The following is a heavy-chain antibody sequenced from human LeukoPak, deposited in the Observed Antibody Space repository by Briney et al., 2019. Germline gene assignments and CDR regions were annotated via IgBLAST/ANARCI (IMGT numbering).Heavy chain of an antibody. D-gene: IGHD2-2*01. J-gene: IGHJ6*02. CDR1: GGSFSGYY. CDR3: ARVVPAANIYYYYYYGMDV. V-gene: IGHV4-34*01. CDR2: INHSGST. Sequence: PSETLSLTCAVYGGSFSGYYWSWIRQPPGKGLEWIGEINHSGSTNYNPSLKSRVTISVDTSKNQFSLKLSSVTAADTAVYYCARVVPAANIYYYYYYGMDVWGQGTTVTVSS.